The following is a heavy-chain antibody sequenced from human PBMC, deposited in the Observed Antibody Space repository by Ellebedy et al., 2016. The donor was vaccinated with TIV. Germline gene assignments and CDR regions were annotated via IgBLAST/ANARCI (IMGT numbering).Heavy chain of an antibody. CDR1: GYTLSSYG. D-gene: IGHD4-23*01. CDR3: ARYSEGGNYY. CDR2: INPYNGNT. V-gene: IGHV1-18*04. Sequence: AASVTVSCKAYGYTLSSYGISWVRQAPGQGLEWMGWINPYNGNTNYAQKFQDRVTMTTATFTSTAYMELRSLRSDDTAVYYCARYSEGGNYYWGQGSLVTVSS. J-gene: IGHJ4*02.